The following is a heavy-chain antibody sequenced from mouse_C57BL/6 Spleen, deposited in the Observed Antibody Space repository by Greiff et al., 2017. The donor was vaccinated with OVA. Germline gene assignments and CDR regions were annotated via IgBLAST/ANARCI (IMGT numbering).Heavy chain of an antibody. V-gene: IGHV1-81*01. J-gene: IGHJ3*01. CDR1: GYTFTSYG. CDR2: IYPRSGNT. D-gene: IGHD1-1*01. CDR3: ARSRYYGSSYGFAY. Sequence: QVQLKESGAELARPGASVKLSCKASGYTFTSYGISWVKQRAGQGLEWIGEIYPRSGNTYYNEKFKGKATLTADKSSSTAYMELRSLTSEDSAVYFCARSRYYGSSYGFAYWGQGTLVTVSA.